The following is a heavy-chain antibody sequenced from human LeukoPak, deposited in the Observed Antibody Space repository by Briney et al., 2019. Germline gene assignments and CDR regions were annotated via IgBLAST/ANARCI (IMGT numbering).Heavy chain of an antibody. CDR1: GGSISSYY. CDR3: ARYYYGSGSYDYFDY. Sequence: SETLSLTCTVSGGSISSYYWSWIRQPPGKGLEWIGYIYYSGSTNYNPSLKSRVTISVDTSKNRFSLKLSSVTAADTAVYYCARYYYGSGSYDYFDYWGQGTLVTVSS. D-gene: IGHD3-10*01. CDR2: IYYSGST. V-gene: IGHV4-59*01. J-gene: IGHJ4*02.